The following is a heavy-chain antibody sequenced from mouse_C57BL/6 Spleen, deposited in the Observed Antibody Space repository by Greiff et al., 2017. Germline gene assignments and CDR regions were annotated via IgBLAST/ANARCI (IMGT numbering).Heavy chain of an antibody. J-gene: IGHJ2*01. CDR3: ARGDSSGFYFDY. CDR2: ISDGGNYT. V-gene: IGHV5-4*03. CDR1: GFTFSSYA. Sequence: EVKLVESGGGLVKPGGSLKLSCAASGFTFSSYAMSWVRQTPEKRLEWVAIISDGGNYTYYPDNVKGRFTISRDNAKNNLYLQMSHLKSEDTAMYYCARGDSSGFYFDYWGQGTTLTVSS. D-gene: IGHD3-2*02.